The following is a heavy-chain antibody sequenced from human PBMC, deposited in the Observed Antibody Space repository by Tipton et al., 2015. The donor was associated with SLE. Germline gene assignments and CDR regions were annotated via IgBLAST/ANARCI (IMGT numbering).Heavy chain of an antibody. CDR3: ARDLGFGESMDV. Sequence: TLSLTCTVSGGSFSSGDYYWTWIRQPPGKGLEWIGYIYYSGSTYYNPSLKSRVTISIDTSKNHFSLKLNSVTAADTAVYYCARDLGFGESMDVWGKGTTVTVSS. J-gene: IGHJ6*04. CDR2: IYYSGST. D-gene: IGHD3-10*01. V-gene: IGHV4-30-4*01. CDR1: GGSFSSGDYY.